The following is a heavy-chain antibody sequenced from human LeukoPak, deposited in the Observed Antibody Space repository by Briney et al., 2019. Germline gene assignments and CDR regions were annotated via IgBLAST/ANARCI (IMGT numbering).Heavy chain of an antibody. CDR3: ARVLIDTAKYFDY. Sequence: KPSETLSLTCTVSGGSISSGGYYWSWIRQPPGKGLEWIGEINHSGSTNYNPSLKSRVTISVDTSKNQFSLKLSSVTAADTAVYYCARVLIDTAKYFDYWGQGTLVTVSS. V-gene: IGHV4-39*07. CDR1: GGSISSGGYY. D-gene: IGHD2-2*02. CDR2: INHSGST. J-gene: IGHJ4*02.